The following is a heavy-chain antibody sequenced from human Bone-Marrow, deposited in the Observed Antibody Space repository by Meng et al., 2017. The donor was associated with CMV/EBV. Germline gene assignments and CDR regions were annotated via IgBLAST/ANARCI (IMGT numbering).Heavy chain of an antibody. V-gene: IGHV3-48*03. Sequence: GGSLRLSCVASGFTFSSFEMNWVRQVPGKGLEWLSYISDTGTTIYYADSVMGRFTISRDNAKNSVYLQMNSLRAEDTAVYYCAREAAADYYFDYWGQGTLVAVSS. CDR1: GFTFSSFE. J-gene: IGHJ4*02. CDR2: ISDTGTTI. CDR3: AREAAADYYFDY. D-gene: IGHD6-13*01.